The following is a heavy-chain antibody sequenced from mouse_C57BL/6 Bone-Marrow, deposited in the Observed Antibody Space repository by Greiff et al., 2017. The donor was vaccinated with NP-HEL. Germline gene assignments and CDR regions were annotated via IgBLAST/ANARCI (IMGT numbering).Heavy chain of an antibody. V-gene: IGHV1-69*01. D-gene: IGHD2-3*01. CDR2: IDPSNSCT. J-gene: IGHJ2*03. CDR3: ARGGWLLLDFDY. Sequence: QVQLQQPGAELVMPGASVKLSCKASGYTFTSYWMHWVKQRPGQGLEWIGEIDPSNSCTNYNQKFKGKSTLTVDKSSSTAYMQLSSLTSEDSAVYDCARGGWLLLDFDYGDRGTSLTVSS. CDR1: GYTFTSYW.